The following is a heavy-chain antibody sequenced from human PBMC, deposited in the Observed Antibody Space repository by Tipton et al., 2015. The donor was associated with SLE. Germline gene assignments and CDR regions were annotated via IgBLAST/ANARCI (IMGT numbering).Heavy chain of an antibody. V-gene: IGHV4-31*03. J-gene: IGHJ4*02. CDR3: AREDGDKNYFDY. CDR1: GGSISSAGYY. Sequence: LRLSCTVSGGSISSAGYYWSWIRQHPGKGLEWIGYIYYSGSTYYNPSLKSRVTISVDTSKNQFSLKLSSVTAADTAVYYCAREDGDKNYFDYWGQGTLVTVSS. CDR2: IYYSGST. D-gene: IGHD4-17*01.